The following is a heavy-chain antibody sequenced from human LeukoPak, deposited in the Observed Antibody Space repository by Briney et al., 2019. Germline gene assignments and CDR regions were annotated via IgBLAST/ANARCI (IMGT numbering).Heavy chain of an antibody. D-gene: IGHD5-18*01. V-gene: IGHV4-39*01. CDR2: IDSSGTT. J-gene: IGHJ1*01. Sequence: SETLSLTCTVSGASISRDTYFWGWIRQSPEKGLEWIGSIDSSGTTHYNSSLKSRVIISVDTSKNQVSLNLTSVTSAGTAVYYCARHGYIQFWLYWGQGTQVIVS. CDR3: ARHGYIQFWLY. CDR1: GASISRDTYF.